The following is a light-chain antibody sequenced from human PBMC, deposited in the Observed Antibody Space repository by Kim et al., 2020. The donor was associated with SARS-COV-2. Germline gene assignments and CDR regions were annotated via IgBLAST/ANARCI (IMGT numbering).Light chain of an antibody. J-gene: IGKJ2*01. Sequence: EIVLTQSPGTLSLSPGERATLSCRASQSVSNNYLTWYQHKPGQAPRLLIYGASSRATGIPDRFSGSGSGTDFTLSIGRLEPEDSAVYYCQQYSTSPPYTFGQGTKVDIK. CDR1: QSVSNNY. V-gene: IGKV3-20*01. CDR3: QQYSTSPPYT. CDR2: GAS.